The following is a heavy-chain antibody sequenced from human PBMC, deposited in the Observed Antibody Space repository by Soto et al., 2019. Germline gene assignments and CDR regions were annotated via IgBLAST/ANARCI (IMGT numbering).Heavy chain of an antibody. CDR2: IIPIFGTA. V-gene: IGHV1-69*13. Sequence: GASVKVSCKASGGTFSSYAISWVRQAPGQGLEWVGGIIPIFGTANYAQKFQGRVTITADESTSTAYMELSSLRSEDTAVYYCARDRISYYGMDVWGQGTTVTVSS. D-gene: IGHD3-3*02. CDR3: ARDRISYYGMDV. J-gene: IGHJ6*02. CDR1: GGTFSSYA.